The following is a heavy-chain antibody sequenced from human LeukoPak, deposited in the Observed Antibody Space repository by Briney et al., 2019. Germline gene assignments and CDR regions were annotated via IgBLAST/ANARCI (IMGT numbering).Heavy chain of an antibody. CDR2: IIPILGIA. Sequence: SVKVSCKASGGTFSSYAISWVRPAPGQGLEWLGRIIPILGIANYAQKFQGRVTITADKSTSTAYMELSSLRSEDTAVYYCAIPYDLDAFDIWGQGTMVTVSS. CDR3: AIPYDLDAFDI. V-gene: IGHV1-69*04. J-gene: IGHJ3*02. D-gene: IGHD3-3*01. CDR1: GGTFSSYA.